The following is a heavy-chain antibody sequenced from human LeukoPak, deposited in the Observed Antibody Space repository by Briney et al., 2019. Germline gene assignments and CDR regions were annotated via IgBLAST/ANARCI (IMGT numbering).Heavy chain of an antibody. CDR3: AKDLGWELPNLFDY. Sequence: GGSLRLSCAASGFTFDDYAMHWVRQAPGEGLEWVSAVSGSGGSTYYADSVKGRFTISRDNSKNTLYLQMNSLRAEDTAVYYCAKDLGWELPNLFDYWGQGTLVTVSS. CDR1: GFTFDDYA. CDR2: VSGSGGST. J-gene: IGHJ4*02. D-gene: IGHD1-26*01. V-gene: IGHV3-23*01.